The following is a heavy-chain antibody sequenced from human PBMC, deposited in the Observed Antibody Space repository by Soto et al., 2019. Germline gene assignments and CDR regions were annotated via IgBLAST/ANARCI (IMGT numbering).Heavy chain of an antibody. J-gene: IGHJ4*02. D-gene: IGHD3-3*01. V-gene: IGHV4-34*01. CDR1: GGSFSGYY. Sequence: SETLSLTCAVYGGSFSGYYWSWIRQPPGKGLEWIGEINHSGSTNYNPSLKSRVTISVDTSKNQFSLKLSSVTAADTAVYYCARAAEYYDFWSGYYMGPTPFDYWGQGTLVTVSS. CDR3: ARAAEYYDFWSGYYMGPTPFDY. CDR2: INHSGST.